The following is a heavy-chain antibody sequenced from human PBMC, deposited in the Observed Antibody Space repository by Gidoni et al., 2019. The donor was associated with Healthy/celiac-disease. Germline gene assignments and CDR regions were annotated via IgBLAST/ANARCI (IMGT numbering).Heavy chain of an antibody. V-gene: IGHV3-64D*09. CDR1: GFTFSSYA. CDR2: MSSNGGST. Sequence: EVQLVESGGGLVQPGGSLRLSCSASGFTFSSYAMNWVRQAPGKGLEYVSAMSSNGGSTYYADSVKGRFTISRDNSKNTLYLQMSSLRAEDTAVYYCVKDPHHHQWLGYFVYWGQGTLVTVSS. CDR3: VKDPHHHQWLGYFVY. J-gene: IGHJ4*02. D-gene: IGHD6-19*01.